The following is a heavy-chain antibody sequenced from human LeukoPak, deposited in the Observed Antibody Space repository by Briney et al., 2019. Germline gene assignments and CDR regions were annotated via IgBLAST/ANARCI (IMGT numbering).Heavy chain of an antibody. CDR1: GGSIGSYY. Sequence: PSETLSLTCGISGGSIGSYYWSWIRQPPGKGLEWIGYISYSGSTVYNPSLRSRVTISVDMSKNQFSLKLSSVTAADTALYYCARERSSGIDYWGQGTLVTVSS. CDR2: ISYSGST. V-gene: IGHV4-59*01. J-gene: IGHJ4*02. D-gene: IGHD3-22*01. CDR3: ARERSSGIDY.